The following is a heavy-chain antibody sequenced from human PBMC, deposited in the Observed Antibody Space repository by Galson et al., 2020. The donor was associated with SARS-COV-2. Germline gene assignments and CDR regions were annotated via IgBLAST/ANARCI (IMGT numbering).Heavy chain of an antibody. CDR3: ATLGDYYYYMDV. Sequence: SLKISCAASGFTFADYAMHWVRQAPGKGLEWVSGISWTSGSIGYADSVKGRFTISRDNAKNSLYLQMNSLRAEDTALYYCATLGDYYYYMDVWGKGTTVTVSS. CDR2: ISWTSGSI. CDR1: GFTFADYA. J-gene: IGHJ6*03. V-gene: IGHV3-9*01. D-gene: IGHD3-10*01.